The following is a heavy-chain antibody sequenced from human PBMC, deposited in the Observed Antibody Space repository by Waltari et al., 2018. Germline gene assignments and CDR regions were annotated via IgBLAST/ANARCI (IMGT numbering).Heavy chain of an antibody. Sequence: QVQLVQSGTEVKKPGASVNVSCKASGYTFTNFPITWVRQAPGQGLEWMGWISVYNGYTNYPQKFQGRVTMTTDTSTSTADMELRSLRSDDTAVYYCARPAAKLGAFDIWGLGTMVTVSS. CDR2: ISVYNGYT. V-gene: IGHV1-18*01. J-gene: IGHJ3*02. CDR1: GYTFTNFP. D-gene: IGHD2-2*01. CDR3: ARPAAKLGAFDI.